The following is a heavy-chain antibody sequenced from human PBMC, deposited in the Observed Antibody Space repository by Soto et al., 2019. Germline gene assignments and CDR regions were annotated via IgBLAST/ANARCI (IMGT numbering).Heavy chain of an antibody. CDR2: INAGNGNT. J-gene: IGHJ6*02. Sequence: QVQLVQSGAEVKKPGASVKVSCKASGYTFTSYAMHWVRQAPGQRLEWMGWINAGNGNTKYSQKFQGRVTITRDTYASTAYMELSSLRSEDTAVYYCASYYYGSGSYYKTDYYYGMDVWGQGTTVTVAS. V-gene: IGHV1-3*01. CDR1: GYTFTSYA. CDR3: ASYYYGSGSYYKTDYYYGMDV. D-gene: IGHD3-10*01.